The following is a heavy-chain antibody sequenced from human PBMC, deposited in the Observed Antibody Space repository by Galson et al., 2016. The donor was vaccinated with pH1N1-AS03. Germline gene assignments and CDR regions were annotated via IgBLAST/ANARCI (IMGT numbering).Heavy chain of an antibody. CDR2: MNQDGSVT. CDR1: GFIFSNFW. D-gene: IGHD5-12*01. V-gene: IGHV3-7*01. J-gene: IGHJ4*02. Sequence: LRLSCAASGFIFSNFWMTWVRQAPGKGLEWVANMNQDGSVTNYVESVKGRFTVSRDNAKSSLFLQMNSLRVEDTAVYYCARDLGGYDPFDYWGQGTLVTVSS. CDR3: ARDLGGYDPFDY.